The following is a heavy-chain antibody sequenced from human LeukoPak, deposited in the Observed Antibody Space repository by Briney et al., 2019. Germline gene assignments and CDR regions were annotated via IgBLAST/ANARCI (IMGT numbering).Heavy chain of an antibody. CDR1: GGSFSGYY. V-gene: IGHV4-34*01. Sequence: SETLSLTCAVYGGSFSGYYWSWIRQPPGKGLEWIGEINHSGSTNYNPSLKSRVTISVDTSKNQFSLKLSSVTAADTAAYYCARAASKSGYLYYYGMDVWGQGTTVTVSS. D-gene: IGHD3-22*01. CDR2: INHSGST. J-gene: IGHJ6*02. CDR3: ARAASKSGYLYYYGMDV.